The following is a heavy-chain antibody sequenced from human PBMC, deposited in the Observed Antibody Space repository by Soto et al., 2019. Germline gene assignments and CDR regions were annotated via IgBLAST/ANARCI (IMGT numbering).Heavy chain of an antibody. D-gene: IGHD2-2*01. CDR1: GGSFSGYY. CDR3: ARVISSRDEYFDY. V-gene: IGHV4-34*01. J-gene: IGHJ4*02. CDR2: VNHSGTT. Sequence: PSETLSLTCAVYGGSFSGYYWTWIRQSPEKGLEWIGEVNHSGTTYYNPSLKTRVTISVHTPKNQFSLKMSSVTAADTAVYYCARVISSRDEYFDYWGQGTVVTVSS.